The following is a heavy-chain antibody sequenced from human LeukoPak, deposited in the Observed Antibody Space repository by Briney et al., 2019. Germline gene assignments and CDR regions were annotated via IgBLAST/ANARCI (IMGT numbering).Heavy chain of an antibody. J-gene: IGHJ5*02. CDR1: GDSISGYY. Sequence: SETLSLTCTVSGDSISGYYWSWIRQPPGKGLEWIGYTHYSDNTNYNPSLKNRITISVDTSKNQFSLKLSSLTAADTAVYYCARGGRGYSYGPWFDPWGQGTLVTVSS. CDR2: THYSDNT. D-gene: IGHD5-18*01. V-gene: IGHV4-59*01. CDR3: ARGGRGYSYGPWFDP.